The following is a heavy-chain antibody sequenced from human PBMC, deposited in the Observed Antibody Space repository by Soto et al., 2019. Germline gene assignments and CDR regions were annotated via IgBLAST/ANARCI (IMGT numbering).Heavy chain of an antibody. Sequence: QLQVQESGPGLVKPSETLSLTCTVSGDSVSSDSYYWAWIRQPPGQGLEWIGSMFYSGNTYYNPSMMTRVTIAVDTSENHFSLNLTSVTAADTAIYYCVRSTFGLATLKIPDYWGQGSLVTVSS. V-gene: IGHV4-39*02. D-gene: IGHD3-16*01. CDR3: VRSTFGLATLKIPDY. CDR2: MFYSGNT. J-gene: IGHJ4*02. CDR1: GDSVSSDSYY.